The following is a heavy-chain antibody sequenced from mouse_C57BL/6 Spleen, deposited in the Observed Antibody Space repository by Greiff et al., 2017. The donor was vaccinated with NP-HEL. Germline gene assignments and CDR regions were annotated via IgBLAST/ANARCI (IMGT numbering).Heavy chain of an antibody. CDR2: IDPSDSYT. V-gene: IGHV1-59*01. J-gene: IGHJ2*01. Sequence: QVQLQQPGAELVRPGTSVKLSCKASGYTFTSYWMHWVKQRPGQGLEWIGVIDPSDSYTNYNQKFKGKATLTVDTSSSTAYMQLSSLTSEDSAVYYCARGMGMNDYVDYWGQGTTLTVSS. CDR1: GYTFTSYW. D-gene: IGHD2-3*01. CDR3: ARGMGMNDYVDY.